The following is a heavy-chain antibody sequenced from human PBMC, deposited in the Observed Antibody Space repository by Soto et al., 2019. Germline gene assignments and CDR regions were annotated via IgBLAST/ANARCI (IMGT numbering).Heavy chain of an antibody. CDR1: GGTFSSLD. CDR2: IIPISETT. CDR3: ARALLSHSYDSGGYDSYFHAMDV. D-gene: IGHD3-22*01. Sequence: ASVKVSCKASGGTFSSLDISWVRQAPGQGLEWMGGIIPISETTNYAQIFQGRVSIVADKSTSTAYMELSRLRSEDTAVYYCARALLSHSYDSGGYDSYFHAMDVWGQGTPVTVSS. J-gene: IGHJ6*02. V-gene: IGHV1-69*06.